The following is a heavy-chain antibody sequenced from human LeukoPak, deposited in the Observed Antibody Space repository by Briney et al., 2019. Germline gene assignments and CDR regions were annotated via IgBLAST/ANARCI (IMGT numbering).Heavy chain of an antibody. V-gene: IGHV3-30*02. CDR1: VFTFSSYG. Sequence: GGSLRLSCAASVFTFSSYGMHWVRQAPGKGLEWVAFIRYDGSNKYYADSVKGRFTISRDNSKNTLYLQMNSLRAEDTAVYYCANTYYDYVWGSYRPIDYWGQGTLVTVSS. J-gene: IGHJ4*02. CDR3: ANTYYDYVWGSYRPIDY. D-gene: IGHD3-16*02. CDR2: IRYDGSNK.